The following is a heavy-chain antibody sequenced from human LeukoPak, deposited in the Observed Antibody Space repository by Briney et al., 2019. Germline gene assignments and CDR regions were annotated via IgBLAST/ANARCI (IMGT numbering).Heavy chain of an antibody. V-gene: IGHV3-21*01. CDR1: GFTFSSYS. CDR2: ISSSSSYI. J-gene: IGHJ6*02. Sequence: GGSLRLSCAASGFTFSSYSMNWVRQAPGKGLEWVSSISSSSSYIYYADSVKGRFTISRDNAKNSLYLQMNSLRAEDTAVYYCARGAYYYDSSGYRLPGGPRNLYYYGLDVWGQGTTVTVSS. D-gene: IGHD3-22*01. CDR3: ARGAYYYDSSGYRLPGGPRNLYYYGLDV.